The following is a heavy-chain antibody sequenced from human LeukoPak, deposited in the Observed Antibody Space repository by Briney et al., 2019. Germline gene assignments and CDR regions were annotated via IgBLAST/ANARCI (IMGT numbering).Heavy chain of an antibody. CDR1: GFTFDDYA. CDR2: ISWNSGSI. Sequence: GGSLRLSCAASGFTFDDYAMHWVRQAPGKGLEWVSGISWNSGSIGYADSVKGRFTISRDNAKNSLHLQMNSLRAEDTALYYCAKDSNYDSSGYLNWFDPWGQGTLVTVSS. D-gene: IGHD3-22*01. CDR3: AKDSNYDSSGYLNWFDP. V-gene: IGHV3-9*01. J-gene: IGHJ5*02.